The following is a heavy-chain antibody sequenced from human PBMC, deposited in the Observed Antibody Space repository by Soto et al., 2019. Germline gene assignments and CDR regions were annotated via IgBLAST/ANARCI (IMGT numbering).Heavy chain of an antibody. Sequence: GGSLRLSCAASGFTFSSYAMSWVRQAPGKGLEWVSAISGSGGSTYYADSVKGRFTISRDNSKNTLYLQMNSLRAEDTDVYYCADYGDNGGWFDPWGQGTLVTVSS. V-gene: IGHV3-23*01. CDR3: ADYGDNGGWFDP. CDR2: ISGSGGST. D-gene: IGHD4-17*01. CDR1: GFTFSSYA. J-gene: IGHJ5*02.